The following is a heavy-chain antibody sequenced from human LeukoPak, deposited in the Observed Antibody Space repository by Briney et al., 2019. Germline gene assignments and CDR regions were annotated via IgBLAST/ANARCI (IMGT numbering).Heavy chain of an antibody. V-gene: IGHV4-4*07. Sequence: SETLSLTCTVSGSSISSYYWSWIRQPAGKGLEWIGRISTSGSTNYNPSLGSRVTMSVDPSKNRFSLKLSSVTAADTAVYYCARYGGGIAVAAFYFDQWGEGNPVTVSS. J-gene: IGHJ4*02. CDR1: GSSISSYY. CDR2: ISTSGST. CDR3: ARYGGGIAVAAFYFDQ. D-gene: IGHD6-19*01.